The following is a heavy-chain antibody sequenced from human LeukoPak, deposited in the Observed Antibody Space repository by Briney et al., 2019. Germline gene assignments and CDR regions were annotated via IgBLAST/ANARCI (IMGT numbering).Heavy chain of an antibody. CDR2: IYSSGST. CDR3: AKFNRYCISTSCYPSWFDP. J-gene: IGHJ5*02. D-gene: IGHD2-2*01. V-gene: IGHV4-4*09. CDR1: GGSISNHY. Sequence: SETLSLTCTVSGGSISNHYWSWIRRPPGKGLEWIGYIYSSGSTNYNPSLKSRVTISVDTSKNQFSLRLTSVTAADTAVYYCAKFNRYCISTSCYPSWFDPWGQGTLVTVSS.